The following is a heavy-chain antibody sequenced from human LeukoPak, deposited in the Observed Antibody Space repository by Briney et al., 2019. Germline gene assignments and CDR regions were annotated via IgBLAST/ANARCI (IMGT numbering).Heavy chain of an antibody. CDR2: INHSGST. J-gene: IGHJ4*02. D-gene: IGHD3-10*02. V-gene: IGHV4-34*01. CDR1: GGSFSGYY. CDR3: ANMFTGNFDY. Sequence: PSETLSLTCAVYGGSFSGYYWSWIRQPPGKGLEWIGEINHSGSTNYNPYLKSRVTISVDTSKNQFSLKLSSVTAADTAVYYCANMFTGNFDYWGQGTLVTVSS.